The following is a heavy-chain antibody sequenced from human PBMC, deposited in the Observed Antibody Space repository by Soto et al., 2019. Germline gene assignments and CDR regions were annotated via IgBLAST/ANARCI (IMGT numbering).Heavy chain of an antibody. CDR1: GGSVSSCSYY. D-gene: IGHD6-13*01. Sequence: SETLSLTCTVSGGSVSSCSYYWSWIRQPPGKGLEWIGYIYYSGSTNYNPSLKSRVTISVDTSKNQFSLKLNSVTAADTAVYYCARSPRSIAAGGIDYWGQGFLVTVS. CDR2: IYYSGST. J-gene: IGHJ4*02. V-gene: IGHV4-61*01. CDR3: ARSPRSIAAGGIDY.